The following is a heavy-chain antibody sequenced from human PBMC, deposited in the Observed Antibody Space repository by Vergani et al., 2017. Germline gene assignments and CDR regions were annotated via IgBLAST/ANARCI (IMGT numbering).Heavy chain of an antibody. Sequence: QVQLQESGPGLVKPSQTLSLTCTVPGGSISSGSYYWSWIRQPAGKGLEWIGRIYTSGSTNYNPSLKSRVTISVDTSKNQFSLKLSSVTAAETAVYYCARVRGVDYGGNSGIYFDYWGQGTLVTVSS. CDR1: GGSISSGSYY. CDR2: IYTSGST. J-gene: IGHJ4*02. D-gene: IGHD4-23*01. V-gene: IGHV4-61*02. CDR3: ARVRGVDYGGNSGIYFDY.